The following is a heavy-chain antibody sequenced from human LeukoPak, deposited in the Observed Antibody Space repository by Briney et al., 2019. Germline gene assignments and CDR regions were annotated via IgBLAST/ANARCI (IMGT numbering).Heavy chain of an antibody. Sequence: SQTLSLTCSVSGASISSGNYFWSWIRQSPGRGLEWIGYIYYRGTTYYNPSLKSRVIISEDSSKSQFSLELTSVTAADTAMYYCAGFPNWNNPVYWGQGTLVTVSS. CDR3: AGFPNWNNPVY. D-gene: IGHD1/OR15-1a*01. V-gene: IGHV4-30-4*08. CDR1: GASISSGNYF. CDR2: IYYRGTT. J-gene: IGHJ4*02.